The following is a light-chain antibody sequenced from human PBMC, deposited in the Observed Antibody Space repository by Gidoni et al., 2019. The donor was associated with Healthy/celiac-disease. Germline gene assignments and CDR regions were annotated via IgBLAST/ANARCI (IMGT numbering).Light chain of an antibody. CDR3: VLYMGSGISV. Sequence: QTVVTQEPSFSVSPGGTVQLTCGLSSGSVSTSYYPSCYQQPPGQAPRTLIYSTNTRSSEVPARFAVSILGKTSALTIPLAQADDESYYYCVLYMGSGISVFGGGTKLTVL. CDR2: STN. V-gene: IGLV8-61*01. CDR1: SGSVSTSYY. J-gene: IGLJ3*02.